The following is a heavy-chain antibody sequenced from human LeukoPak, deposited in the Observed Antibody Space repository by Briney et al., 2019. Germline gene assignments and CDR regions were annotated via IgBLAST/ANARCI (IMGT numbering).Heavy chain of an antibody. Sequence: SETLSLTCTVSGGSISSYHWSWIRQPPGKGLEWIGYIYYSGSTNYNPSLKSRVTISVDTSKNQFSLKLSSVTAADTAVYYCARRGDSSGYYYGTFDYWGQGTLVTVSS. J-gene: IGHJ4*02. D-gene: IGHD3-22*01. CDR1: GGSISSYH. CDR3: ARRGDSSGYYYGTFDY. CDR2: IYYSGST. V-gene: IGHV4-59*08.